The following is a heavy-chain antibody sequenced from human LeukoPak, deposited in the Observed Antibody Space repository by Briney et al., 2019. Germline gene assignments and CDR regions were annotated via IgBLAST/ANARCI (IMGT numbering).Heavy chain of an antibody. D-gene: IGHD2-2*01. Sequence: SVKASCKASGGTFSSYAISWVRQAPGQGLEWMGGIIPIFGTANYAQKFQGRVTITADESTSTAYMELSSLRSEDTAVYYCARCKCSSTSCYGGGYYYGMDVWGKGTTVTVSS. CDR2: IIPIFGTA. J-gene: IGHJ6*04. CDR1: GGTFSSYA. CDR3: ARCKCSSTSCYGGGYYYGMDV. V-gene: IGHV1-69*01.